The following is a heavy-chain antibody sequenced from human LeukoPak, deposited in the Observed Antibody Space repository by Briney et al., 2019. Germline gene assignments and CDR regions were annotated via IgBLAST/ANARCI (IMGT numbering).Heavy chain of an antibody. J-gene: IGHJ5*02. CDR3: VLVGYLGGS. Sequence: GALRLSCAASGFTFSTYALNWVRQAPGKGLEWVSYIGSGTTIFYADSVKGRFTISRGNAKNSLYLQMNSLRAEDTAVYYCVLVGYLGGSWGQGTLVTVSS. V-gene: IGHV3-48*03. CDR1: GFTFSTYA. CDR2: IGSGTTI. D-gene: IGHD1-26*01.